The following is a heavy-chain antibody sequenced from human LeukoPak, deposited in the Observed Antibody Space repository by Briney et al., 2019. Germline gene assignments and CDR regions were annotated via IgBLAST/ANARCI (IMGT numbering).Heavy chain of an antibody. CDR3: VVKTTPVAGTRGGFRLDPLSSWFDP. D-gene: IGHD6-19*01. CDR1: GGTFSSYA. J-gene: IGHJ5*02. V-gene: IGHV1-69*04. CDR2: IIPILGIA. Sequence: SVKVSCKASGGTFSSYAISWVRQAPGQGLEWMGRIIPILGIANYAQKFQGRVTITADKSTSTAYMELSSLRSEDTAVYYCVVKTTPVAGTRGGFRLDPLSSWFDPWGQGTLVTVSS.